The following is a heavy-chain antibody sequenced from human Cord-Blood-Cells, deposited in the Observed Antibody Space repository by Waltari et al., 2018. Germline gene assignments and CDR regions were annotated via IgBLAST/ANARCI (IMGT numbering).Heavy chain of an antibody. CDR2: ISYDGSNK. Sequence: QVQLVESGGGVVQPGRSLRLSCAASGFTFSSYAMPWVRRAPGKGLEWVAVISYDGSNKYYADSVKGRFTISRDNSKNTLYLQMNSLRAEDTAVYYCARGAYDSSGYSDYWGQGTLVTVSS. D-gene: IGHD3-22*01. V-gene: IGHV3-30-3*01. CDR3: ARGAYDSSGYSDY. J-gene: IGHJ4*02. CDR1: GFTFSSYA.